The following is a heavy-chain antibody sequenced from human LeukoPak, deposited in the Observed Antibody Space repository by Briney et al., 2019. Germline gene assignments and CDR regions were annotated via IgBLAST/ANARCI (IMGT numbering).Heavy chain of an antibody. D-gene: IGHD6-13*01. CDR2: ISSSSSYI. V-gene: IGHV3-21*01. CDR1: GFTFSSYS. J-gene: IGHJ6*02. CDR3: ARRDTWAAAERLDV. Sequence: PGGSLRLSCAASGFTFSSYSMNWVRQAPGKGLEWVSSISSSSSYIYYADSVKGRFTISRDNAKNSLYLQMNSLRAEDTAVYYCARRDTWAAAERLDVWGQGTTVTVSS.